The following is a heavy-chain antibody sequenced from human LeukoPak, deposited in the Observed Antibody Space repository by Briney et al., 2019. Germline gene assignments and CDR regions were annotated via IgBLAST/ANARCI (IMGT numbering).Heavy chain of an antibody. CDR2: IYYSGNT. V-gene: IGHV4-39*07. CDR1: GVSISSSNSY. CDR3: ARVSPLIVVVISNAFDI. Sequence: KSSETLSLTCTVSGVSISSSNSYWGWIRQPPGKGLEWIGSIYYSGNTYYNASLKSRVTISVDTSKNQFSLKLSSVTAADTAVYYCARVSPLIVVVISNAFDIWGQGTMVTVSS. D-gene: IGHD3-22*01. J-gene: IGHJ3*02.